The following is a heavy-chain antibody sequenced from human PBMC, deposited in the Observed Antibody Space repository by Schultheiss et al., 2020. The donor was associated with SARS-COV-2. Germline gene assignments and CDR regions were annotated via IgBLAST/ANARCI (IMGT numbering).Heavy chain of an antibody. CDR3: ARGKHAVAASFDS. V-gene: IGHV6-1*01. D-gene: IGHD6-19*01. CDR2: TYYRSKWFY. J-gene: IGHJ4*02. CDR1: GDSVSSNSAA. Sequence: SQTLSLTCAISGDSVSSNSAAWNWIRQSLSRGLEWLGRTYYRSKWFYDYAPSVKGRITINPDTSKNQFSLQLNSVTPEDTALYYCARGKHAVAASFDSWGQGTLVTVSS.